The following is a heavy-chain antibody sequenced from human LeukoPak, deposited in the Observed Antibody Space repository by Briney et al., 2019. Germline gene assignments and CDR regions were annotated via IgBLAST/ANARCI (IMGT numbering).Heavy chain of an antibody. D-gene: IGHD4-11*01. CDR2: ISSSSSYI. CDR1: GFTFSSYS. V-gene: IGHV3-21*01. CDR3: ARARGASTVTTQSQYYYYYMDV. J-gene: IGHJ6*03. Sequence: GGSLRLSCAASGFTFSSYSMNWVRQAPGKGLECVSSISSSSSYIYYADSVKGRFTISRDNAKNSLYLQMNSLRAEDTAVYYCARARGASTVTTQSQYYYYYMDVWGKGTTVTVSS.